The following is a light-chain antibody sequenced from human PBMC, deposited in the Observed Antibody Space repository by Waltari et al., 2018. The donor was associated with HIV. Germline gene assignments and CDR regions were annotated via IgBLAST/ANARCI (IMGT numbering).Light chain of an antibody. CDR3: NSYSSDDTVV. CDR2: GVT. CDR1: NRNIGFFNL. Sequence: QSALTQPASVSGSPGQSLTITCTGTNRNIGFFNLVSWYPQYPCKAPHPTIYGVTSRPPGVSNRFSGSKSGNTASLTISGLQTDDEAEYYCNSYSSDDTVVFGGGTKLTVL. V-gene: IGLV2-14*03. J-gene: IGLJ2*01.